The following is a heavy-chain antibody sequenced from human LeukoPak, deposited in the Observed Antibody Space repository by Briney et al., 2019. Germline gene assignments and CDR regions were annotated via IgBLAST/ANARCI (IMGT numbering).Heavy chain of an antibody. V-gene: IGHV4-39*01. Sequence: SETLSLTCTVSGGSISSSSYYWGWIRQPPGKGLEWIGSIYYSTSTYYNPSLKSRVTISVDTSNNQFSLKLISVTAADTAVYYCGSHKGSVTGFDYWGQGTLVTVSS. CDR1: GGSISSSSYY. J-gene: IGHJ4*02. CDR2: IYYSTST. D-gene: IGHD3-10*01. CDR3: GSHKGSVTGFDY.